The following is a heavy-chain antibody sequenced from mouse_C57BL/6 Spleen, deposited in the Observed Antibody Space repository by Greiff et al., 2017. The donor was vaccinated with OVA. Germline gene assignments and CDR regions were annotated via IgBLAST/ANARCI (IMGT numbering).Heavy chain of an antibody. CDR3: ARPHYGSSPYYAMDY. J-gene: IGHJ4*01. D-gene: IGHD1-1*01. V-gene: IGHV1-26*01. CDR1: GYTFTDYY. Sequence: VQLQQSGPELVKPGASVKISCKASGYTFTDYYMNWVKQSHGKSLEWIGDINPNNGGTSYNQKFKGKATLTVDKSSSTAYMELRSLTSEDSAVYYCARPHYGSSPYYAMDYWGQGTSVTVSS. CDR2: INPNNGGT.